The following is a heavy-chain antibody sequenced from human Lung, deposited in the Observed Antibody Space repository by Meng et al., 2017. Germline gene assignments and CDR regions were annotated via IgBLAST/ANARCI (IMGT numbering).Heavy chain of an antibody. D-gene: IGHD6-13*01. CDR2: ISDGGNT. J-gene: IGHJ4*02. CDR1: GGSISSSSYY. V-gene: IGHV4-39*07. CDR3: ARVKYSSSWYLDF. Sequence: QRQLQESGPGLVKPSETLSLTCTVSGGSISSSSYYWGWIRQPPGKGLEWIGSISDGGNTYYNPSLQSRVSISVDTSKNQFSLKLRSVTAADTAVYYCARVKYSSSWYLDFWGQGALVTVSS.